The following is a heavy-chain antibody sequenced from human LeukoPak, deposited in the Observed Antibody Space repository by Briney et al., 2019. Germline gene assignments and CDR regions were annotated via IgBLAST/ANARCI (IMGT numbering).Heavy chain of an antibody. J-gene: IGHJ4*02. CDR3: ARGVGGHYYDSSGLSHTFDY. CDR2: INHSGST. D-gene: IGHD3-22*01. CDR1: GGSFSGYY. Sequence: PSETLSLTCAVYGGSFSGYYWSWIGQSPGKGLEWIGEINHSGSTNYNPSLKSRVTISVDTSKNQFSLKLSSVTAADTAVYYCARGVGGHYYDSSGLSHTFDYWGQGTLVTVSS. V-gene: IGHV4-34*01.